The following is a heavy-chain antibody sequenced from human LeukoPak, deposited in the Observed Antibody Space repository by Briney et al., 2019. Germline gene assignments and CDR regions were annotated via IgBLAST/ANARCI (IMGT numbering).Heavy chain of an antibody. CDR3: ARQRRIAAAGTRSWFDP. D-gene: IGHD6-13*01. Sequence: ASVKVSCKASGYTFTGYYMHWVRQAPGQGLEWMGWINPNSGGTNYAQKFQGRVTMTRDTSISTAYMELSRLRSDDTAVCYCARQRRIAAAGTRSWFDPWGQGTLVTVSS. CDR1: GYTFTGYY. J-gene: IGHJ5*02. CDR2: INPNSGGT. V-gene: IGHV1-2*02.